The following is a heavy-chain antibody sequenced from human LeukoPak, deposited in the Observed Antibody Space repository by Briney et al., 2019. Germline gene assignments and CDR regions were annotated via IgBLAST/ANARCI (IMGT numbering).Heavy chain of an antibody. Sequence: PGRSLRLSCAASGFTFDDYAMHWVRQAPGKGLEWVSGISWNSGSIGYADSVKGRFTISRDNAKNSLYLQMNSLRAEDTAVYYCAREGRDYVDYWGQGTPVTVSS. J-gene: IGHJ4*02. D-gene: IGHD5-24*01. CDR2: ISWNSGSI. CDR1: GFTFDDYA. V-gene: IGHV3-9*01. CDR3: AREGRDYVDY.